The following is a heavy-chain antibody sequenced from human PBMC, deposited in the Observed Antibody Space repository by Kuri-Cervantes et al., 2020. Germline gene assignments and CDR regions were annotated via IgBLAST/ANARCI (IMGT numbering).Heavy chain of an antibody. V-gene: IGHV1-2*02. CDR2: INPNSGGT. CDR1: GYTFTGYY. Sequence: ASVKVSCKASGYTFTGYYMHWVRQAPGQGLEWMGWINPNSGGTNYAQKFQGRVTMTRDTSISKAYMELSRLRSDDTAVDYCARGSRVITMVRGVIGSFDYWGQGTLVTVSS. D-gene: IGHD3-10*01. CDR3: ARGSRVITMVRGVIGSFDY. J-gene: IGHJ4*02.